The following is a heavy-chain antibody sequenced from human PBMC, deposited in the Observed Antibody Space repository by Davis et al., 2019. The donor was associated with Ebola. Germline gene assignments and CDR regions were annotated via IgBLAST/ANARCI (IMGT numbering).Heavy chain of an antibody. V-gene: IGHV3-23*01. J-gene: IGHJ4*02. CDR3: AEGGTNNFLGAN. CDR2: LSGGAEKT. Sequence: PGGSLRLSCVASEFTFSNYGMTWVRHAPGKGLEWVSSLSGGAEKTVYADSVKGRFTISRDDSKNTLYLQMDSLRAEDTAVFYCAEGGTNNFLGANWGQGTLVTVSS. D-gene: IGHD2-8*01. CDR1: EFTFSNYG.